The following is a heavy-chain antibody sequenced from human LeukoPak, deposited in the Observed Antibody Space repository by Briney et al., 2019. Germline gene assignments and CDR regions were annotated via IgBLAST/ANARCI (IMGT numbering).Heavy chain of an antibody. J-gene: IGHJ6*02. D-gene: IGHD3-9*01. CDR3: ARVTLSRYFDWGNYYGMDV. CDR1: GYTFTIYY. CDR2: IIPIFGTA. V-gene: IGHV1-69*13. Sequence: SVKVSCKASGYTFTIYYVHWVRRAPGQGLEWMGGIIPIFGTANYAQKFQGRVTITADASTTTAYMELSSLRSEDTAVYYCARVTLSRYFDWGNYYGMDVWGQGTTVTVSS.